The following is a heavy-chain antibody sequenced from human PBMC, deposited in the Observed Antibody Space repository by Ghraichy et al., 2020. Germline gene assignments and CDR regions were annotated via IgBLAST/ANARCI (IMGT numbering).Heavy chain of an antibody. D-gene: IGHD3-10*01. CDR2: INHSGST. J-gene: IGHJ6*03. Sequence: SETLSLTCAVYGGSFSGYYWSWIRQPPGKGLEWIGEINHSGSTNYNPSLKSRVTISVDTSKNQFSLKLSSVTAADTAVYYCARGRGVARGYYYYYMDVWGKGTTVTVSS. CDR3: ARGRGVARGYYYYYMDV. CDR1: GGSFSGYY. V-gene: IGHV4-34*01.